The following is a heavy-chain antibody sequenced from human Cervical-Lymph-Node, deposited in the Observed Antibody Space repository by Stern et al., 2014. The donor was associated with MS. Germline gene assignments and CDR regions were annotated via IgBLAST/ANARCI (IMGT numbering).Heavy chain of an antibody. V-gene: IGHV1-69*06. CDR1: GGTFSSYA. J-gene: IGHJ6*02. CDR2: IIPIFGTA. CDR3: AREPGVTGRYYYYGMDV. Sequence: QVQLVQSGAEVKKPGSSVKVSCKASGGTFSSYAISWVRQATGQGLEWMGGIIPIFGTANYAQKFQGRVTITADKSTSTAYMELSSLRSEDTAVYYCAREPGVTGRYYYYGMDVWGQGTTVTVSS. D-gene: IGHD3-10*01.